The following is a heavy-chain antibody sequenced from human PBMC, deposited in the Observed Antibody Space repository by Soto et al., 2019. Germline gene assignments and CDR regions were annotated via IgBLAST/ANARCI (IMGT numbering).Heavy chain of an antibody. CDR3: AKSLSAIPGDS. Sequence: EVQLVESGGGLVQSGGSLRLSCAASGFTFSSYCMSWVRQGPGKGPEWVANIKQDGSEIYYVDSVKGRFTISRDNAKSSLYLQMTGLRAEDTAVYHCAKSLSAIPGDSWGQGTLVTVSS. CDR2: IKQDGSEI. D-gene: IGHD2-2*01. CDR1: GFTFSSYC. J-gene: IGHJ4*02. V-gene: IGHV3-7*05.